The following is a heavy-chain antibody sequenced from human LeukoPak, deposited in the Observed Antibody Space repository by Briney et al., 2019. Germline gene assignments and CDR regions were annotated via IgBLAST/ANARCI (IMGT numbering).Heavy chain of an antibody. CDR3: ACMIVDNWFDP. V-gene: IGHV4-34*01. CDR1: GGSFSGYY. Sequence: SETLSLTCAVYGGSFSGYYWSWIRQPPGEGLEWIGEITHSGSTNYNPSLKSRVTISVDTSKNQFSLKLSSVTAADTAVYYCACMIVDNWFDPWGQGTLVTVSS. CDR2: ITHSGST. J-gene: IGHJ5*02. D-gene: IGHD3-22*01.